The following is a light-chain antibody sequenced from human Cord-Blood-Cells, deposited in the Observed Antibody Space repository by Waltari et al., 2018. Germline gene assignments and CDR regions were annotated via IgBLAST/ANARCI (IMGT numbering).Light chain of an antibody. CDR3: CSYAGSYTYV. CDR2: DVS. V-gene: IGLV2-11*01. CDR1: SSDVVGYNY. Sequence: QSALTQPRSVSGSPGQSVTISCTGTSSDVVGYNYVSWYQQHPGKAPQLMIYDVSKRPSGVPDRFSGSKSGNTASLTISGLQAEDEADYYCCSYAGSYTYVFGTGTKVTVL. J-gene: IGLJ1*01.